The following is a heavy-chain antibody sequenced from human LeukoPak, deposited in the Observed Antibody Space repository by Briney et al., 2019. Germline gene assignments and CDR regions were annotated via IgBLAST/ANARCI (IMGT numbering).Heavy chain of an antibody. CDR2: IYYSGST. J-gene: IGHJ4*02. CDR1: GGSISSYY. CDR3: ARHNYDAFDY. D-gene: IGHD3-22*01. Sequence: SETLSLTCTVSGGSISSYYWSWIRQPPGKRLEWIGYIYYSGSTNYNPSLKSRVTISVDTSKNQFSLKLSSVTAADTAVYYCARHNYDAFDYWGQGTLVTVSS. V-gene: IGHV4-59*08.